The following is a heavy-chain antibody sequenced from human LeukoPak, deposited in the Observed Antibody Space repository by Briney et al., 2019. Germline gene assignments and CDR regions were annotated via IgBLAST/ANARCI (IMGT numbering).Heavy chain of an antibody. V-gene: IGHV3-23*01. D-gene: IGHD1-26*01. CDR3: ARGPVAATARNWFDS. CDR1: GFTFSSYG. CDR2: ISGSGGST. Sequence: GGSLRLSCAASGFTFSSYGMSWVRQAPGKGLEWVSAISGSGGSTYYADSVKGRFTISRDNAKNSLYLQMNSLRAEDTAIYYCARGPVAATARNWFDSWGQGTLVTVSS. J-gene: IGHJ5*01.